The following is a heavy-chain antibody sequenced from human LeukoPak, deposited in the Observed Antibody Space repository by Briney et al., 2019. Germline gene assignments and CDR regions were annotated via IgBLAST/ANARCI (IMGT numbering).Heavy chain of an antibody. CDR1: GGSISSGGYS. D-gene: IGHD6-19*01. J-gene: IGHJ4*02. CDR3: ARRAVAGTFDY. Sequence: PSETLSLTCAVSGGSISSGGYSWSWIRQPPGKGLEWIGYIYHSGSTYYNPSLKSRVTISVDRSKNQFSLKLSSVTAADTAVYHCARRAVAGTFDYWGRGTLVTVSS. CDR2: IYHSGST. V-gene: IGHV4-30-2*01.